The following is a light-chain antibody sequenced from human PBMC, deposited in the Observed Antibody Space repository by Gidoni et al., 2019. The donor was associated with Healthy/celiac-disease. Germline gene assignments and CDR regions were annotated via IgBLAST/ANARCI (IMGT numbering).Light chain of an antibody. CDR1: QSVSSY. Sequence: EIVLTQSPATLSLSPGERATLSCRASQSVSSYLAWYQQKPGQAPRLLIYDASNRATGIPAGFSGSGSRTDFTRTISSLETEDFAVYYCQQRSNWPLTFGGGTKVEIK. V-gene: IGKV3-11*01. CDR2: DAS. CDR3: QQRSNWPLT. J-gene: IGKJ4*01.